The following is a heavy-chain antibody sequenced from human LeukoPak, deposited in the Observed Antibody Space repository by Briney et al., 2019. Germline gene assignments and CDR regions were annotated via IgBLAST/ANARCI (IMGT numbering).Heavy chain of an antibody. CDR3: ARANGYYGSGIPYFDY. Sequence: SETLSLTCAVYGGSFSGYYWSWIRQPPGKGLEWIGEINHSGSTNYNPSLKSRVTISVDTSKNQFSLKLSSVTAADTAVYYCARANGYYGSGIPYFDYWGQGTLVTVSS. D-gene: IGHD3-10*01. V-gene: IGHV4-34*01. CDR2: INHSGST. CDR1: GGSFSGYY. J-gene: IGHJ4*02.